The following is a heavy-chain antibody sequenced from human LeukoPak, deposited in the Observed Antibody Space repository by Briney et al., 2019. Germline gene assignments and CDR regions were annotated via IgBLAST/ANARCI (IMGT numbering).Heavy chain of an antibody. Sequence: PGGSLRLSCAASGFSFSKYAMHWVRQAPGKGLEWVAVLSYNGDNEYYADSVKGRFSISRDNSKNTLYLQMNSLRADDTAVYYCAKGLPEVEMWTFDHWGQGALVAVSS. CDR1: GFSFSKYA. CDR2: LSYNGDNE. D-gene: IGHD3/OR15-3a*01. V-gene: IGHV3-30*04. J-gene: IGHJ4*02. CDR3: AKGLPEVEMWTFDH.